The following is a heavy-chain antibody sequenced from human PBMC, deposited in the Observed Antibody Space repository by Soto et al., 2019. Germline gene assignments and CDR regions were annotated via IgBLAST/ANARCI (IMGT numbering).Heavy chain of an antibody. V-gene: IGHV3-30*18. CDR2: VSHDGRNT. J-gene: IGHJ4*02. CDR3: AKGGRQWLVTSDFNY. Sequence: VQLVESGGGVVQPGRSLRLSCAASGFTFSDYAMHWVRHALGKGLEWVAVVSHDGRNTHYADSVKGRFTISRDSSKITVSLEMTSLRAEDTAVYYCAKGGRQWLVTSDFNYWGQGALVTVSS. CDR1: GFTFSDYA. D-gene: IGHD6-19*01.